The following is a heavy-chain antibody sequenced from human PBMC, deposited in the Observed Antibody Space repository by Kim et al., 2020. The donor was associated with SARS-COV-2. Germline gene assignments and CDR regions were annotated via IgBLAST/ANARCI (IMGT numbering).Heavy chain of an antibody. V-gene: IGHV1-3*01. CDR2: IDAGAGNT. CDR3: ARGWSATGIDP. Sequence: ASVKVSCKASGYSFSRYAIHWMRQAPGQRLEWMGWIDAGAGNTKYSQRFQGRVTITRDTSASTVYMEMSSLTSEDTAIYYCARGWSATGIDPWGQGTLVTFSS. J-gene: IGHJ5*02. CDR1: GYSFSRYA. D-gene: IGHD2-15*01.